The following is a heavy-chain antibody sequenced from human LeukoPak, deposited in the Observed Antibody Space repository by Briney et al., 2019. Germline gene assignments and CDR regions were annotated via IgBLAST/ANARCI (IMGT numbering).Heavy chain of an antibody. CDR1: GGSISSGSYY. CDR2: IYTSGST. V-gene: IGHV4-61*02. J-gene: IGHJ4*02. D-gene: IGHD6-13*01. CDR3: ATSPYSSSRYDY. Sequence: SETLSLTCTVSGGSISSGSYYWSWIRQPAGKGLEWIGRIYTSGSTNYNPSLKSRVTISVDTSKNQFSLKLSSVTAADTAVYYCATSPYSSSRYDYWGQGTLVTVSS.